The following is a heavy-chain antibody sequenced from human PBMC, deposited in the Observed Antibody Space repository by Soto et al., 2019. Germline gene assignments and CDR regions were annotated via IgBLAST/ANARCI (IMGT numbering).Heavy chain of an antibody. CDR1: GGSISSGPYS. CDR3: ARGVPGIAVAGTGYFQH. J-gene: IGHJ1*01. CDR2: IHYSEST. V-gene: IGHV4-39*07. D-gene: IGHD6-19*01. Sequence: SETLSLTCSVSGGSISSGPYSWGWIRQPPGDGLEWIGNIHYSESTYYRPSLKSRVTISVDKSKKYFSLKLTSVTVADTAVYYCARGVPGIAVAGTGYFQHWGQGTLVTVSS.